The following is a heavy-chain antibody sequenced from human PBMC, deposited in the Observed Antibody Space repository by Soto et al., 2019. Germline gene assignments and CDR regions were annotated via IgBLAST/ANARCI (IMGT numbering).Heavy chain of an antibody. CDR3: AKPGEGDYYDSSGYRLDY. CDR2: ISGSGGST. V-gene: IGHV3-23*01. D-gene: IGHD3-22*01. J-gene: IGHJ4*02. Sequence: GESLKISCAASGFTFSSYAMSWVRQAPGKGLEWVSAISGSGGSTYYADSVKGRFTISRDNSKNTLYLQMNSLRAEDTAVYYCAKPGEGDYYDSSGYRLDYWGQGTLVTVSS. CDR1: GFTFSSYA.